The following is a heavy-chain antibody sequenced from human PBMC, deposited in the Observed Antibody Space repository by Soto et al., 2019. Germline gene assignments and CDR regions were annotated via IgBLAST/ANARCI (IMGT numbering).Heavy chain of an antibody. J-gene: IGHJ6*02. CDR3: ARGKVAHRPSYYYYYGMDV. D-gene: IGHD1-26*01. CDR2: INPNSGGT. CDR1: GYTFTGYY. V-gene: IGHV1-2*04. Sequence: GASVKVSCKASGYTFTGYYMHWVRQAPGQGLEWMGWINPNSGGTNYAQKFQGWVTMTRDTSISTAYMELSRLRSDDTAVYYCARGKVAHRPSYYYYYGMDVWGRGTTVTVSS.